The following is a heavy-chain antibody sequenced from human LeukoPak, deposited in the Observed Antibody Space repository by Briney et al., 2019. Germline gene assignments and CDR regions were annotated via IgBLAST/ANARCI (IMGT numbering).Heavy chain of an antibody. V-gene: IGHV3-7*03. D-gene: IGHD3-10*01. J-gene: IGHJ4*02. CDR1: GFTFSSYW. CDR3: AKDIGGSGSYN. Sequence: HPGGSLRLSCAASGFTFSSYWMYWVRQAPGKGLEWVASIKQDESEKYYGDSVKGRFTISRDNAKNSLYLQMNSLRAEDTALYYCAKDIGGSGSYNWGQGTLVTVSS. CDR2: IKQDESEK.